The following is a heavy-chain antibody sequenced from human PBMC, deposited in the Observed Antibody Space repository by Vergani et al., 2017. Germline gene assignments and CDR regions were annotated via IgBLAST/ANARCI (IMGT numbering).Heavy chain of an antibody. Sequence: EVQLVESGGGLVQPGRSLRLSCAASGFTFSSYAMSWVRQAPGKGLEWVSAISGSGGSTYYADSVKGRFTISRDNSKNTLYLQMNSLRAEDTAVYNCAKGRSITMIGVVITDFDYWGQGTLVTVTS. CDR2: ISGSGGST. D-gene: IGHD3-22*01. CDR3: AKGRSITMIGVVITDFDY. J-gene: IGHJ4*02. CDR1: GFTFSSYA. V-gene: IGHV3-23*04.